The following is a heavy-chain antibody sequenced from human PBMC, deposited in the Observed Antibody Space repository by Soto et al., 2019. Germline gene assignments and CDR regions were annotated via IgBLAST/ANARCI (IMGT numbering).Heavy chain of an antibody. V-gene: IGHV4-31*11. D-gene: IGHD1-26*01. Sequence: QVQLQESGPGLVKPSQTVALTCAVSGGSISTAGYYWTWIRQHPGGGLEWIGAIYYTGTTYYNPALRSRETISVETSKNQFSLKLTAVTAADTAVYYCARASGTLRSRKFENWGQGTLVTVSS. CDR3: ARASGTLRSRKFEN. CDR2: IYYTGTT. CDR1: GGSISTAGYY. J-gene: IGHJ4*02.